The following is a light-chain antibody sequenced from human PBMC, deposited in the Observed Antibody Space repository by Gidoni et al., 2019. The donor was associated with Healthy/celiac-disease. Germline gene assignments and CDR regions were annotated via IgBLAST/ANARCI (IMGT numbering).Light chain of an antibody. Sequence: DIHMTQSPSSLSASVGDRVTITCQASQDISNYLNWYQQKPGKAPKLLIYDASNLETGVPSRFSGSGSGTDFTFTISSLQPEDIATYYCQQYDNLLGTFGQGTKLEIK. V-gene: IGKV1-33*01. J-gene: IGKJ2*01. CDR3: QQYDNLLGT. CDR2: DAS. CDR1: QDISNY.